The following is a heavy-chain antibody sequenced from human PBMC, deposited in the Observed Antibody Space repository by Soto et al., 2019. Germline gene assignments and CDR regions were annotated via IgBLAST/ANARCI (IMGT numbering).Heavy chain of an antibody. CDR1: GGTFSSYA. D-gene: IGHD5-18*01. Sequence: ASVKVSCKASGGTFSSYAISWVRQAPGQGLEWMGGIIPIFGTANYAQKFQGRVTITADESTSTAYMELSSLRSEVTAVYYCARSGTAMVLDAFDIWGQGTMVTVSS. CDR3: ARSGTAMVLDAFDI. CDR2: IIPIFGTA. J-gene: IGHJ3*02. V-gene: IGHV1-69*13.